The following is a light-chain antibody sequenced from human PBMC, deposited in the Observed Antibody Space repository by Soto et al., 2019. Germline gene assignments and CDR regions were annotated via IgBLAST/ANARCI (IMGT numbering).Light chain of an antibody. J-gene: IGKJ2*01. Sequence: EIVLTQSPGTLSLSPGERATLSCRASQSVSSSYLAWYQQKPGQAPRLLIYGASSRATGIPDRFRGSGSGTDFTLTISRLEPEDFAVYYCQQYGSSPQTFGQGTKLEI. V-gene: IGKV3-20*01. CDR2: GAS. CDR1: QSVSSSY. CDR3: QQYGSSPQT.